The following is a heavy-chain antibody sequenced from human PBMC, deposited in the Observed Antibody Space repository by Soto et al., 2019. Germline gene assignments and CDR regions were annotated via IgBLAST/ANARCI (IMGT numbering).Heavy chain of an antibody. V-gene: IGHV4-34*01. CDR1: GGSFSGYY. CDR2: INHSGST. CDR3: GRVFGFGGMDV. J-gene: IGHJ6*02. D-gene: IGHD3-10*01. Sequence: PSETLSLTCAVYGGSFSGYYWSWIRQPPGKGLEWIGEINHSGSTNYNPSLKSRVTISIDTSKNQFSLKLSSVTAADTAVYYCGRVFGFGGMDVWGQGTTVTVSS.